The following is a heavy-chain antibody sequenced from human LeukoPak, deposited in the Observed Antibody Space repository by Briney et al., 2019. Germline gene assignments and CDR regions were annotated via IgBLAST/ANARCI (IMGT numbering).Heavy chain of an antibody. CDR3: ARDLYRIVVVPHYFDY. CDR2: IRYDGSNK. CDR1: RFTFSSYG. V-gene: IGHV3-30*02. Sequence: GGSLRLSCAASRFTFSSYGMHWVREAPGKGLEWVAFIRYDGSNKYYADSVKGRFTISRDNSKNILYLQMNSLRPDDRAVYYCARDLYRIVVVPHYFDYWGQGTLVTVSS. D-gene: IGHD3-22*01. J-gene: IGHJ4*02.